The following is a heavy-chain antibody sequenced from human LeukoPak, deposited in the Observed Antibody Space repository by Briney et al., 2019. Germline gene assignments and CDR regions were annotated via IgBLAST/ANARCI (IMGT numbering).Heavy chain of an antibody. CDR2: ISYDGSNK. J-gene: IGHJ5*02. D-gene: IGHD4-23*01. Sequence: GGSLRLSCAASGFTFSSYGMHWVRQAPGKGLEWVAVISYDGSNKYYVDSVKGRFAISRDNSKNTLYLQMNSLRAEDTAVYYCARGTTVVWKPPFDPWVQGTLVTVSS. CDR3: ARGTTVVWKPPFDP. CDR1: GFTFSSYG. V-gene: IGHV3-30*03.